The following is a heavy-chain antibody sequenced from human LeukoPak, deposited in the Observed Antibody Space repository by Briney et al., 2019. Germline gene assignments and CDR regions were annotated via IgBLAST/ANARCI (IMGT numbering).Heavy chain of an antibody. V-gene: IGHV4-39*01. J-gene: IGHJ3*02. D-gene: IGHD6-19*01. CDR1: RDSITSTRHY. CDR2: IYFRGET. CDR3: ARSVGIAVAEDAFGI. Sequence: SETLSLMCSVSRDSITSTRHYWAWIRQSPGKGLEWIGSIYFRGETYYEPSLKSRATLSVDTSKNQFSLQPRSVTAADTAVYYCARSVGIAVAEDAFGIWGQGTMVTVSS.